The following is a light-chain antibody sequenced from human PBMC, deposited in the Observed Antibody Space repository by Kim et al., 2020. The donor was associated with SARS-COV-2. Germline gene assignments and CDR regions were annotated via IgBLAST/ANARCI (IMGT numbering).Light chain of an antibody. V-gene: IGLV1-40*01. J-gene: IGLJ2*01. Sequence: QRVTFSCAGTSSKIGAGNGVHWYQHIPGTAPRLLITDSTNRPSGVPDRFSGSISGTSASLVITGLQVDDEADYYCQSFDNSLAAVVFGGGTKVTVL. CDR2: DST. CDR1: SSKIGAGNG. CDR3: QSFDNSLAAVV.